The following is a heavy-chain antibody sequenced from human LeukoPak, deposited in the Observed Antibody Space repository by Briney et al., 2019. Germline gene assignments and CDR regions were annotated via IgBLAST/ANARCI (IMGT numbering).Heavy chain of an antibody. CDR1: GFTFSSYA. D-gene: IGHD6-19*01. V-gene: IGHV3-23*01. J-gene: IGHJ4*02. CDR3: AKRLAMTGTYHFDY. CDR2: ISGSGGST. Sequence: GGSLRLSCAVSGFTFSSYAMSWVRQAPGKGLEWVSVISGSGGSTYYADSVKGRFTISRDNSKNTLYLQMNSLRAEDTAVYYCAKRLAMTGTYHFDYWGQGTLVTVSS.